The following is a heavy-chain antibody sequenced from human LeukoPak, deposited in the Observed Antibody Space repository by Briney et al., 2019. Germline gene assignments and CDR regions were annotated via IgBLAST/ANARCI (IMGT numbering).Heavy chain of an antibody. CDR2: ISSSSSYI. CDR1: GFTVSSNY. V-gene: IGHV3-21*01. J-gene: IGHJ6*03. Sequence: GGSLRLSCAASGFTVSSNYMSWVRQAPGKGLEWVSSISSSSSYIYYADSVKGRFTISRDNAKNSLYLQMNSLRAEDTAVYYCARDGEMATITPRYYYMDVWGKGTTVTVSS. D-gene: IGHD5-24*01. CDR3: ARDGEMATITPRYYYMDV.